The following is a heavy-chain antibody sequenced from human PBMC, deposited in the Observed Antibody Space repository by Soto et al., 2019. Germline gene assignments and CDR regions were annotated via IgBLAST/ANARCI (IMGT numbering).Heavy chain of an antibody. CDR1: GDSISSYS. Sequence: SETLSLTCTVSGDSISSYSWSWIRQPPGKGLEWIGYIYYSGSTNYNPSLKSRVTISVDTSKNQFSLKLSSVTAADTAVYYCARRYGSAIDYWGQGTLVTVSS. J-gene: IGHJ4*02. V-gene: IGHV4-59*08. D-gene: IGHD1-26*01. CDR3: ARRYGSAIDY. CDR2: IYYSGST.